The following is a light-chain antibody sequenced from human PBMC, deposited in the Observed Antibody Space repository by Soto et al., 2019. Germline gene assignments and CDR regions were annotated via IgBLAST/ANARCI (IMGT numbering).Light chain of an antibody. CDR1: QSVLHSSHNENY. V-gene: IGKV4-1*01. Sequence: DIVMTQSPDSLAVSLGERATINCKSSQSVLHSSHNENYLVWYQQKPGQPPKLLIYWASTRESGVPDRFSGSESGTDFTLAISSLQAEDVAVYYCQQDYSTPYTFGQGTKLEIK. CDR3: QQDYSTPYT. J-gene: IGKJ2*01. CDR2: WAS.